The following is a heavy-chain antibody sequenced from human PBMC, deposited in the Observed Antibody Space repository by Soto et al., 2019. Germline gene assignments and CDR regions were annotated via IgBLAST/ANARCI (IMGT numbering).Heavy chain of an antibody. CDR1: GFTFSSYG. V-gene: IGHV3-33*01. CDR3: ARDNKWSYYFDY. Sequence: QVQLVESGGGVVQPGRSLRLSCAASGFTFSSYGMHWVRQAPGKGLEWVAVIWYDGSNKYYADSVKGRFTISRDNSKNTLYLQMNSLRAEDTAVYYCARDNKWSYYFDYWGQGTLVIVSS. CDR2: IWYDGSNK. D-gene: IGHD2-15*01. J-gene: IGHJ4*02.